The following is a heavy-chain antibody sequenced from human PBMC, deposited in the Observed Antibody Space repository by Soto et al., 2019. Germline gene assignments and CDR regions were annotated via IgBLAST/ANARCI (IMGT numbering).Heavy chain of an antibody. CDR1: GYTFSNYG. Sequence: QVQLVQSGAEVKKPGASVKVSCKTSGYTFSNYGINWVRQAPGQGLEWMGWINAYTGKTNFAQRLQGRVTLTTDTSTSTAYMELMSLRSDDTAVYYCARGSSPVDFDYWGQGTLVTVSS. D-gene: IGHD6-13*01. CDR2: INAYTGKT. J-gene: IGHJ4*02. CDR3: ARGSSPVDFDY. V-gene: IGHV1-18*01.